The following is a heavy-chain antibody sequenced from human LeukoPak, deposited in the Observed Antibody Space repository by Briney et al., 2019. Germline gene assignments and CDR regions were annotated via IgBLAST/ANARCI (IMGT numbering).Heavy chain of an antibody. CDR3: AKDLSLAYFDY. Sequence: GGSLRLSYAASGFTFSSCDMSWVRQAPGKGLEWVSAISGSGGSTYYGDSVKGRFTISRDNSKNTLYLQMNSLRAEDTAVYYCAKDLSLAYFDYWGQGTLVTVSS. CDR2: ISGSGGST. J-gene: IGHJ4*02. CDR1: GFTFSSCD. V-gene: IGHV3-23*01.